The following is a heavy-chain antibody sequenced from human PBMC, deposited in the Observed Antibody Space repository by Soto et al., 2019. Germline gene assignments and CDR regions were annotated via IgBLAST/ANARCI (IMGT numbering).Heavy chain of an antibody. CDR1: GYPVTAYY. D-gene: IGHD3-3*01. CDR2: INPATGAA. CDR3: ARGGGVGVAGSAAFDM. V-gene: IGHV1-2*02. Sequence: QLHLVQSGAVVKKPGASVTVSCSASGYPVTAYYMHWVRQAPGRGLVWLGGINPATGAAKYTQTFQGRVTKTRDPSASTVFMELSGLTAEDTAVFYCARGGGVGVAGSAAFDMWGQGTFVTVSS. J-gene: IGHJ3*02.